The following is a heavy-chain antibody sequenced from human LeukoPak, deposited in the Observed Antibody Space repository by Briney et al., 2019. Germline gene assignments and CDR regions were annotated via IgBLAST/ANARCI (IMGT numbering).Heavy chain of an antibody. CDR1: GGSISGYY. V-gene: IGHV4-59*08. Sequence: SETLSLTCTVSGGSISGYYRNWVRQPPGKGLEWIGYIYYSGSTKYNPSLKSRVTISVDTSKNQFSLKLSSVTAADTAVYYCARRGYASSWSFDYWGQGTLVTVSS. CDR2: IYYSGST. J-gene: IGHJ4*02. D-gene: IGHD6-13*01. CDR3: ARRGYASSWSFDY.